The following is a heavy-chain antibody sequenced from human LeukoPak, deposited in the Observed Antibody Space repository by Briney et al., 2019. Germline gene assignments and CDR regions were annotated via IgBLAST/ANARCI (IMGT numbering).Heavy chain of an antibody. D-gene: IGHD5-18*01. CDR3: AREAMYSYGNNFDY. Sequence: PSETLSLTCAVYGGSFSGYYWSWIRQPPGKGLEWIGEINHSGSTNYNPSLKSRVTISVDTSKNQFSLKLSSVTAADTAVYHCAREAMYSYGNNFDYWGQGTLVTVPS. V-gene: IGHV4-34*01. CDR2: INHSGST. CDR1: GGSFSGYY. J-gene: IGHJ4*02.